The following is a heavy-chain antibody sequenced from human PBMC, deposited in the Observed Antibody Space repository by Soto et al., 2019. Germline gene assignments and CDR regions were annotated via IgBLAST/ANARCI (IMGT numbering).Heavy chain of an antibody. V-gene: IGHV2-5*02. J-gene: IGHJ3*01. CDR2: IYWDDDK. CDR1: GFSLSADGVG. CDR3: AHAYGGTSWPNDAFDV. Sequence: QITLTESGPTLVKPTQTLMLTCTFAGFSLSADGVGVAWIRQPPGKALEWLALIYWDDDKRYSPSLKNRLTITKDTSKNHVVLTMTNMDPVDTATYYCAHAYGGTSWPNDAFDVWGQGTVVTVSS. D-gene: IGHD2-2*01.